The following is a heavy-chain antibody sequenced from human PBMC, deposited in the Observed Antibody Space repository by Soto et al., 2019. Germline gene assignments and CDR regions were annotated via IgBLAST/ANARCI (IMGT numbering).Heavy chain of an antibody. D-gene: IGHD3-9*01. Sequence: GGSLRLSCAASGFTFSDYYMSWIRQAPGKGLEWVSYISSSGSTIYYADSVKGRFTISRDNAKNSLYLQMNSLRAEDTAVYYCARGRSVLRYFDWLSTYFDYWGQGTLVTVSS. CDR3: ARGRSVLRYFDWLSTYFDY. CDR1: GFTFSDYY. CDR2: ISSSGSTI. J-gene: IGHJ4*02. V-gene: IGHV3-11*01.